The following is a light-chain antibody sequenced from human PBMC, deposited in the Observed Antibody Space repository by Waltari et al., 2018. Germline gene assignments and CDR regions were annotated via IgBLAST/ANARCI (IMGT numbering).Light chain of an antibody. Sequence: SYELVQAPSVSVSPGQTASISCAGDKLGEKDVCWYQQKPGQSPVLVIFQDDNRPSGVPVRFSGSNSGNTATLTISGTQPLDEADYYCQAWDSRTVVFGGGTKLTVL. J-gene: IGLJ2*01. CDR1: KLGEKD. CDR3: QAWDSRTVV. V-gene: IGLV3-1*01. CDR2: QDD.